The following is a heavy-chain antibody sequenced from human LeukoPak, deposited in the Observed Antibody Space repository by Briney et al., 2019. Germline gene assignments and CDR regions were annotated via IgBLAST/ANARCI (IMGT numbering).Heavy chain of an antibody. CDR1: GSYW. Sequence: GEFLRLSWAASGSYWMHWLRQAPGKGLVWVSHINSDGSWTGYADSVKGRFTISKDNAKNTVYLQMNNLRAEDTAVYYCVSFYETNWGRGTLVTVSS. V-gene: IGHV3-74*01. D-gene: IGHD2-2*01. CDR3: VSFYETN. J-gene: IGHJ4*02. CDR2: INSDGSWT.